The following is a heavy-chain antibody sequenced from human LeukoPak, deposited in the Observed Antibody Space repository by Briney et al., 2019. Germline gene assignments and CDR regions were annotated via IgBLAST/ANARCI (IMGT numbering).Heavy chain of an antibody. V-gene: IGHV4-59*08. CDR1: GGSISSYY. CDR3: ATYSYGYYFDY. D-gene: IGHD5-18*01. CDR2: IYYSGST. J-gene: IGHJ4*02. Sequence: SETLSLTCAVYGGSISSYYWSWIRQPPGKGLEWIGYIYYSGSTNYNPSLKSRVTISVDTSKNQFSLKLSSVTAADTAVYYCATYSYGYYFDYWGQGTLVTVSS.